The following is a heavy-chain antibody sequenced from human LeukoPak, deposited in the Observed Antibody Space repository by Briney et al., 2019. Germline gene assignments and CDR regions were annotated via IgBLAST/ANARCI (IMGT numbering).Heavy chain of an antibody. CDR1: GFTFSTYA. J-gene: IGHJ4*02. Sequence: GVSLRLSCAASGFTFSTYAMSWVRQAPGKGLEWVSGLSGSGRSAYYADSVEGRFTISRDNSKNTLHLQVNSLRPEDTAVYYCAKGLTNLGNDWGQGTLVTVSS. D-gene: IGHD3-9*01. V-gene: IGHV3-23*01. CDR3: AKGLTNLGND. CDR2: LSGSGRSA.